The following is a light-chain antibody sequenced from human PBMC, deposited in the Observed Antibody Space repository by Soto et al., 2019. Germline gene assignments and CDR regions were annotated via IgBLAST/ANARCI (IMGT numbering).Light chain of an antibody. CDR2: AAS. CDR1: QSISIY. J-gene: IGKJ1*01. Sequence: DIQMTQSTSSLFASVGDRVTITCRASQSISIYLNWYQQKPGEAPNVLIYAASSLQSGVPSRFSGSGSGTDFTLTISGLQPEYFATYYCQQSYNTPWTFSQGTRVEIK. CDR3: QQSYNTPWT. V-gene: IGKV1-39*01.